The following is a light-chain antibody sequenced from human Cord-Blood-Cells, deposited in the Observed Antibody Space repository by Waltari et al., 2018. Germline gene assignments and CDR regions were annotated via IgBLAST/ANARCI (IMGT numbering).Light chain of an antibody. Sequence: QSALTQPASVSGSPGQSITISCTGTSSDVGGYNYVPWYQKHPGKAPKLMIYDVSNRPSGFSNRFSGSKSGNTASLTISGLQAEDEADYYCSSYTSSSTLVFGGGTKLTVL. CDR2: DVS. CDR1: SSDVGGYNY. V-gene: IGLV2-14*01. J-gene: IGLJ2*01. CDR3: SSYTSSSTLV.